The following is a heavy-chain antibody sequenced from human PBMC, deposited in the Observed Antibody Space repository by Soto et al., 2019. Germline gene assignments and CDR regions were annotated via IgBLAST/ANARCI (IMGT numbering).Heavy chain of an antibody. CDR3: ARPEDYYGSGSYYNGAFDI. CDR2: IYPGDSDT. CDR1: GSSFTSYW. D-gene: IGHD3-10*01. Sequence: GESLKISCKGSGSSFTSYWIGWVRQMPGKGLEWMGIIYPGDSDTRYSPSFQGQVTISADKSISTAYLQWSSLKASDTAMYYCARPEDYYGSGSYYNGAFDIWGQGTMVTVSS. V-gene: IGHV5-51*01. J-gene: IGHJ3*02.